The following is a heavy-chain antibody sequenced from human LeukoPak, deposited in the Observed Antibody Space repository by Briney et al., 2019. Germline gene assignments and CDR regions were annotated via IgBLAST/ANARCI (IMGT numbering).Heavy chain of an antibody. CDR3: ARLGSVGYYNYQYMDI. D-gene: IGHD3-10*01. CDR1: GGSFSCYY. Sequence: PSEPLSLTCSVYGGSFSCYYWSGLRQPPGKGLEWIGEINHIGNTHYDPSLRSRVTISVDTSKNQFSLSLTSATAADTAVYFCARLGSVGYYNYQYMDIWGNGTTVTVSS. J-gene: IGHJ6*03. V-gene: IGHV4-34*01. CDR2: INHIGNT.